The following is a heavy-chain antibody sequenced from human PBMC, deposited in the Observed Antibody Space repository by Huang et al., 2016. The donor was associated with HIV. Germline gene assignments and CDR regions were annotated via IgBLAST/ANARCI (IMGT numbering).Heavy chain of an antibody. CDR1: GGSITSSNHY. V-gene: IGHV4-39*01. Sequence: QLHLQQSGPGLVRPSETLSLICTVSGGSITSSNHYWGWIRQTPGKGLEWIGNFYYSGDAYYTPSRKNRVSRSIDTAKSQFSLRLSSVIATDTAVYYCASGEYGKNAYDIWGQGTVVTVSA. J-gene: IGHJ3*02. CDR3: ASGEYGKNAYDI. D-gene: IGHD2-2*01. CDR2: FYYSGDA.